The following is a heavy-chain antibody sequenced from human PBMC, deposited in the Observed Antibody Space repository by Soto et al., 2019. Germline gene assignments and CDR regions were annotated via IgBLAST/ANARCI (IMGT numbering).Heavy chain of an antibody. CDR3: ARGHPVPDIAVAGRNWFDP. CDR1: GGSFSGYY. CDR2: INHSGST. J-gene: IGHJ5*02. D-gene: IGHD6-19*01. Sequence: SETLSLTCAVYGGSFSGYYWSWIRQPPGKGLEWIGEINHSGSTNYNPSLKSRVTISVDTSKNQFSLKLSSVTAADTAVYYCARGHPVPDIAVAGRNWFDPWGQGTLVTVSS. V-gene: IGHV4-34*01.